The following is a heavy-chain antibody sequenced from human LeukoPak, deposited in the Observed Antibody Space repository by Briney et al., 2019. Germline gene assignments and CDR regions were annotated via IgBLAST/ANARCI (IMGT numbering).Heavy chain of an antibody. V-gene: IGHV1-8*01. Sequence: PVASVKVSCRASGFIFTNYNLNWLRQAAEQGFEWMGWMNPITGSTGYARQFQGRVTMTRDISTSTAYMELTSLRSDDTAVYYCVRDGEGVAIGVNFWFDPWGQGTLVTVSS. J-gene: IGHJ5*02. CDR2: MNPITGST. D-gene: IGHD3-10*01. CDR3: VRDGEGVAIGVNFWFDP. CDR1: GFIFTNYN.